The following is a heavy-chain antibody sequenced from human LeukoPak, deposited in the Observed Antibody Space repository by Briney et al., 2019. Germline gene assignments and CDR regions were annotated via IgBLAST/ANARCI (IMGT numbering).Heavy chain of an antibody. V-gene: IGHV3-9*01. CDR1: GFTFDDYA. CDR2: ISWNSGSI. Sequence: GGYLRLSCAASGFTFDDYAMPWVRQAPGKGLEWVSGISWNSGSIGYADSVKGRFTISRDNAKNSLYLQMNSLRAEDTALYYCAKDLGNSAAYYFDYWGQGTLVTVSS. D-gene: IGHD4-23*01. J-gene: IGHJ4*02. CDR3: AKDLGNSAAYYFDY.